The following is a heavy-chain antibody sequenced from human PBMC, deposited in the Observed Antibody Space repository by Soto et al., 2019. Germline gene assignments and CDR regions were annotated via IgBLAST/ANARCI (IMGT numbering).Heavy chain of an antibody. CDR2: ISGSGGST. D-gene: IGHD5-18*01. Sequence: EVQLLESGGGLVQPGGSLRLSCAASGFTFSSYAMSWVRQAPGKWLEWVSAISGSGGSTYYADSVKGRFTISRDNSKNTLYLQMNSLRAEDTAVYYCGKDLGYSYGYGPVDYWVQGTLVTVSS. J-gene: IGHJ4*02. V-gene: IGHV3-23*01. CDR1: GFTFSSYA. CDR3: GKDLGYSYGYGPVDY.